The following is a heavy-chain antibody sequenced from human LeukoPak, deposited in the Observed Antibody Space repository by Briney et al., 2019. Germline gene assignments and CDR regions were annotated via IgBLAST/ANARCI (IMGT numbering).Heavy chain of an antibody. CDR1: GFSFSNYG. Sequence: GGSLRLSCTASGFSFSNYGMHWVRQAPGKGLEWVAFIRYDESSKYYADSVKGRFTISRDNSKNTLYLQMNILREEDTAVYYCANKATYDSSGLWDAFDIWGQGTMVTVSS. D-gene: IGHD3-22*01. V-gene: IGHV3-30*02. J-gene: IGHJ3*02. CDR3: ANKATYDSSGLWDAFDI. CDR2: IRYDESSK.